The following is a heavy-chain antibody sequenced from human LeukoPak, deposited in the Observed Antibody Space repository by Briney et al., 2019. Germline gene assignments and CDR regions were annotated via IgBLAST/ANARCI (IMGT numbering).Heavy chain of an antibody. CDR3: ARDRSGYSEYYFDY. CDR1: GGSISSGGYY. J-gene: IGHJ4*02. CDR2: IYYSGST. D-gene: IGHD5-18*01. Sequence: SETLSLTCTVSGGSISSGGYYWGWIRQPPGKGLEWIGSIYYSGSTYYNPSLKSRVTISIDKSKNQFFLNLTSVTAADTALYYCARDRSGYSEYYFDYWGQGSLVTVSS. V-gene: IGHV4-39*07.